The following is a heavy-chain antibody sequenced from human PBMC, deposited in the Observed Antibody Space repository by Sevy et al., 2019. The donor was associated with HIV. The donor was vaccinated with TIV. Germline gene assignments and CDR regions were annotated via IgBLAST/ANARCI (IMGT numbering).Heavy chain of an antibody. CDR3: AGGYSYGKLPGY. J-gene: IGHJ4*02. CDR1: GFTFSSYW. D-gene: IGHD5-18*01. CDR2: IKQGGSEN. V-gene: IGHV3-7*04. Sequence: GGSLRLSCAASGFTFSSYWMSWVRQAPGKGLEWVANIKQGGSENYYVDSVKGRFTISRDNAKNSLYLQMNSQRAEDTAVYYCAGGYSYGKLPGYWGQGTLVTVSS.